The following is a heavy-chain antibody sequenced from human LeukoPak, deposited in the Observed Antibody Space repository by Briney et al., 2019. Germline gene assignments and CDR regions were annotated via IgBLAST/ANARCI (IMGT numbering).Heavy chain of an antibody. V-gene: IGHV1-2*02. CDR2: INPNSGGT. J-gene: IGHJ6*03. CDR1: GYTFTGYY. CDR3: ARDDTAMVTGYYYMDV. Sequence: ASVKVSCKASGYTFTGYYMHWVRQAPGQGLEWMGWINPNSGGTNYAQKFQGRVTMTRDTSISTAYMELSRLRSDDTAVCYCARDDTAMVTGYYYMDVWGKGTTVTVSS. D-gene: IGHD5-18*01.